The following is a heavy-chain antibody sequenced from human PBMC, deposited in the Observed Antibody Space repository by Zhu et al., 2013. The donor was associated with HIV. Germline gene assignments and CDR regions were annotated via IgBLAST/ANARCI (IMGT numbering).Heavy chain of an antibody. CDR1: GGTFSSYT. Sequence: QVQLVQSGAEVKKPGSSVKVSCKASGGTFSSYTISWVRQAPGQGLEWMGRIIPILGIANYAQKFQGRVTITADKSTSTAYMELSSLRSEDTAVYYCASRRISYSSGWYEGDYFDYWGQGTLVTVSS. J-gene: IGHJ4*02. V-gene: IGHV1-69*02. CDR3: ASRRISYSSGWYEGDYFDY. CDR2: IIPILGIA. D-gene: IGHD6-19*01.